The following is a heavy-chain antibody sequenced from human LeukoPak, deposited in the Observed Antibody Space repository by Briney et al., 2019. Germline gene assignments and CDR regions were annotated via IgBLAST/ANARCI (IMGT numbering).Heavy chain of an antibody. V-gene: IGHV4-34*01. CDR2: INHSGST. J-gene: IGHJ4*02. Sequence: SETLSLTCAVYGGSFSGYNWTWIRQPPGKGLEWIGEINHSGSTNYIPSLKSRVTISVDTSKNQSSLKLSSLTAADTAVYYCARDGGSGRQFDSWGQGTLVTVSS. CDR3: ARDGGSGRQFDS. CDR1: GGSFSGYN. D-gene: IGHD3-10*01.